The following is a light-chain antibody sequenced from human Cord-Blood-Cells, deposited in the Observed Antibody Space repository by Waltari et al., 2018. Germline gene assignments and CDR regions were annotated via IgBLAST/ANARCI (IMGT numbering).Light chain of an antibody. V-gene: IGLV2-14*01. J-gene: IGLJ3*02. CDR3: SSYTSSSTWV. CDR2: DVS. Sequence: QTALTQPASLSASPGQQTTTPCTGTSSHVGGYTYFSWYQQHPGKAPKLMIYDVSKRPSGVSNRFSGSKSGNTASLTISGLQAEDEADYYCSSYTSSSTWVFGGGTKLTVL. CDR1: SSHVGGYTY.